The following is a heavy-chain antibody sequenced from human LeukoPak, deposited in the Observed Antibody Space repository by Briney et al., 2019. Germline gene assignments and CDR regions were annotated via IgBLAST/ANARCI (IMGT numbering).Heavy chain of an antibody. CDR3: AIWTSGNY. CDR2: MDPTGSQK. CDR1: GFTFNSYS. Sequence: GGSLRLSCAASGFTFNSYSLSWVRQAPGKGLEWVANMDPTGSQKRYVDSVRGRFTISKDNPGASLYLDMHSLRAEDTAIYYCAIWTSGNYWGQGTLVTVSS. D-gene: IGHD1-1*01. J-gene: IGHJ4*02. V-gene: IGHV3-7*01.